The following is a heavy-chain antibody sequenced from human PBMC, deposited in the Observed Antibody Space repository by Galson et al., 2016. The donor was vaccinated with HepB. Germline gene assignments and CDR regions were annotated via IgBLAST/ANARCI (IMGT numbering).Heavy chain of an antibody. CDR3: ARDMVLWSGAGYFDY. J-gene: IGHJ4*02. CDR2: ISNDGSIQ. V-gene: IGHV3-30*01. CDR1: GFTFSNFA. D-gene: IGHD6-19*01. Sequence: SLRLSCAASGFTFSNFAMHWVRQAPGKGLEWVTFISNDGSIQYYADSVKGRFTISRDNSKNTLFLQLNSLRPEDTAVYYCARDMVLWSGAGYFDYWGQGTLVTVSS.